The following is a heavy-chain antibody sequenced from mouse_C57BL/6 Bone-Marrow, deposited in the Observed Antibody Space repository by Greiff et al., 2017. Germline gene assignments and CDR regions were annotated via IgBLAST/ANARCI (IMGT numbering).Heavy chain of an antibody. CDR3: ARGDWAFDY. Sequence: VQLQQPGAELVMPGASVKLSCKASGYTFTSYWMHWVKQRPGQGLEWIGEIDPSDSYTNYNQKFKGKSTFTVDKSSSTAYMQLSSLTSEDSAVYYCARGDWAFDYWGQGTTLTVSS. D-gene: IGHD4-1*01. CDR1: GYTFTSYW. CDR2: IDPSDSYT. V-gene: IGHV1-69*01. J-gene: IGHJ2*01.